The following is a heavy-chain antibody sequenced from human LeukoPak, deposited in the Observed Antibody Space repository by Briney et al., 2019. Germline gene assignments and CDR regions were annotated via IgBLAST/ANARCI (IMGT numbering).Heavy chain of an antibody. J-gene: IGHJ3*02. D-gene: IGHD3-9*01. CDR1: GGSISSSSYY. Sequence: SETLSLTCTVSGGSISSSSYYWGWIRQPPGKGLEWIGSIYYSGSTYYNPSLKSRVTISVDTSKNQFSLKLSSVTAADTAVYYCARVDILTSLGLSAFDIWGQGTMVTVSS. CDR2: IYYSGST. V-gene: IGHV4-39*07. CDR3: ARVDILTSLGLSAFDI.